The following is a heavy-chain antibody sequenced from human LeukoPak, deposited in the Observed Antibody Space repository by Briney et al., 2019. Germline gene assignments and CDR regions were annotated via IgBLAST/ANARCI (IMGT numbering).Heavy chain of an antibody. J-gene: IGHJ4*02. CDR3: ARHVSGWYNF. Sequence: PSETLSLTCTVSGGSISSSGYYWAWIRQPPGKGLEWIASIYYSGSTYYNPSLRSQVTISADTSKNQFSLKVSSLTAADTAVYYCARHVSGWYNFRGQGTLLTVSS. V-gene: IGHV4-39*01. CDR1: GGSISSSGYY. CDR2: IYYSGST. D-gene: IGHD6-19*01.